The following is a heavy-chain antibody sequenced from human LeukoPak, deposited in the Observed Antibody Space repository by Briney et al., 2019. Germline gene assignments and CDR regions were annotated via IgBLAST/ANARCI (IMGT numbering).Heavy chain of an antibody. CDR3: ARDRCSGGSCYRTHYMDV. CDR1: GGSISSYY. CDR2: IYTSGST. D-gene: IGHD2-15*01. V-gene: IGHV4-4*07. Sequence: PSETLSLTCTVSGGSISSYYWSWIRQPARKGLEWIGRIYTSGSTNYNPSLKSRVTISVDKSKNQFSLKLSSVTAADTAVYYCARDRCSGGSCYRTHYMDVWGKGTTVTVSS. J-gene: IGHJ6*03.